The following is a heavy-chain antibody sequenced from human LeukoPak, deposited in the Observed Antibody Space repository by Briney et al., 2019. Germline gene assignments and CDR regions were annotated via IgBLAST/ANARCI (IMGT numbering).Heavy chain of an antibody. CDR1: GFTFSNAW. CDR3: AKRPLNYDYVWGSIHTPPDY. V-gene: IGHV3-23*01. J-gene: IGHJ4*02. Sequence: PGGSLTLSCAASGFTFSNAWMSWVRQAPGQGLEWVSAISGSGGSTYYADSVKGRFTISRDNSKNTLYLQMNSLRAEDTAVYYCAKRPLNYDYVWGSIHTPPDYWGQGTLVTVSS. D-gene: IGHD3-16*01. CDR2: ISGSGGST.